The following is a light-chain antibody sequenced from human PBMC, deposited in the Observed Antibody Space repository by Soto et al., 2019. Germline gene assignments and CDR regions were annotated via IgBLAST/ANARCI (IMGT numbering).Light chain of an antibody. CDR1: QSVRNY. CDR2: DAF. Sequence: EIVLTQSPATLSLSPGERATLSCRASQSVRNYLAWYQQRPGQAPRLLIYDAFNRATGIPARFSGSGSGTDFTLTISSREPEDFAVYYWQQRRNWPRLTFGGGTKVEIK. CDR3: QQRRNWPRLT. J-gene: IGKJ4*02. V-gene: IGKV3-11*01.